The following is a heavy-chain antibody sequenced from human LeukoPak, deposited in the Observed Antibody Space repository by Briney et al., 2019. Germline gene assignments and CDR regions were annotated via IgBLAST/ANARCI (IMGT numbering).Heavy chain of an antibody. Sequence: PGGSLRLSCAASGFTFSSYSMNWVRQAPGKGLEWVSSISSSSSYIYYVDSVKGRFTISRDNAKNSLYLQMNSLRAEDTAVYYCAIEGSGIFDYWGQGTLVTVSS. V-gene: IGHV3-21*01. J-gene: IGHJ4*02. CDR2: ISSSSSYI. D-gene: IGHD1-26*01. CDR3: AIEGSGIFDY. CDR1: GFTFSSYS.